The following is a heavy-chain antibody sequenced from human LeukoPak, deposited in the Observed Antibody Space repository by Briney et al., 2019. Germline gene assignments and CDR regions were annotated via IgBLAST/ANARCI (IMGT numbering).Heavy chain of an antibody. CDR3: ARGGVVPANKIDP. D-gene: IGHD2-2*01. CDR1: GFTFSSYT. Sequence: GGSLRLSCAASGFTFSSYTMNWVRQAPGKGLEWVSGINWNGGSTGYADSVKGRFTISRDNAKNSLYLQMNSLRAEDTALYHCARGGVVPANKIDPWGQGTLVTVSS. V-gene: IGHV3-20*01. J-gene: IGHJ5*02. CDR2: INWNGGST.